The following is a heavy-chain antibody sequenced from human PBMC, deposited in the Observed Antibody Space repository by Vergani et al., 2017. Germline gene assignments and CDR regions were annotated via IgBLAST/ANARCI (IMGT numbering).Heavy chain of an antibody. D-gene: IGHD5/OR15-5a*01. CDR3: ARVMYRDEASNGYRVGEMDI. CDR2: IYSTGST. J-gene: IGHJ6*02. Sequence: QVQLEESGPGLVKPSETLSLTCTVSGGSFNTYYWSWIRQSPGKGLEWIGYIYSTGSTNYNPSLNSRVTMSVDTSKNQFSLNLRSVTAADTAVYFCARVMYRDEASNGYRVGEMDIWGRGTTVTISS. V-gene: IGHV4-59*13. CDR1: GGSFNTYY.